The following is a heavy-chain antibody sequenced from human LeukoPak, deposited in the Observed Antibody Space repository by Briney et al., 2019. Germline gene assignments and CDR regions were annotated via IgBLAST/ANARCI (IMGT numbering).Heavy chain of an antibody. J-gene: IGHJ4*02. CDR3: AAGLGGGKKDY. CDR1: GYTLTELS. V-gene: IGHV1-24*01. Sequence: ASVKVSSKVYGYTLTELSMHWVRQAPGKGIEWKGGFDPEDGETIYAQKFQGRVTMTEDTSTDTAYMELSSLKSEDTAVYYCAAGLGGGKKDYWGQGTLVTVSS. CDR2: FDPEDGET. D-gene: IGHD4-23*01.